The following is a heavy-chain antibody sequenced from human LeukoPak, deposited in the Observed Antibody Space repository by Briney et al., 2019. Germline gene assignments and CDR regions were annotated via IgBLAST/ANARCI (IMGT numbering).Heavy chain of an antibody. V-gene: IGHV4-31*03. D-gene: IGHD3-10*01. CDR2: IYYSGST. CDR1: GGSISSGGYY. CDR3: ARAGTREYGSGSYYNGPFDY. J-gene: IGHJ4*02. Sequence: SETLSLTCTVSGGSISSGGYYWSWIRQHPGKGLEWIGYIYYSGSTHYNPSLKSRVTISVDTSKNQFSLKLSSVTAADTAVYYCARAGTREYGSGSYYNGPFDYWGQGTLVTASS.